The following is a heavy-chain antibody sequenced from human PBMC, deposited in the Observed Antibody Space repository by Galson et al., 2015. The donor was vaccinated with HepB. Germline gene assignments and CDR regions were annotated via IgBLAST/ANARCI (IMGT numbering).Heavy chain of an antibody. Sequence: SLRLSCAASTFIFSTYSMNWVRQAPGKGLEWVSYISSGTTTIYYADSVKGRFTISRDNAKKSLYLQMNGLRAEDTAVYYCVYRRGNDLYPLDYWGQGTLVTVSS. CDR1: TFIFSTYS. D-gene: IGHD4-23*01. CDR3: VYRRGNDLYPLDY. V-gene: IGHV3-48*04. J-gene: IGHJ4*02. CDR2: ISSGTTTI.